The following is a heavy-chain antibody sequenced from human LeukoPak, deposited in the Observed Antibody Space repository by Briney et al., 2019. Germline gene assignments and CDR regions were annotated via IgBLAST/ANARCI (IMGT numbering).Heavy chain of an antibody. D-gene: IGHD5-18*01. CDR1: GDSLSSNSAA. CDR3: ARGCSYGFDY. CDR2: TYYRSKLYN. V-gene: IGHV6-1*01. J-gene: IGHJ4*02. Sequence: KPSHTLSLTCAISGDSLSSNSAAWTSIRQSPSRGLEWLGRTYYRSKLYNDYAVSVDSRINVNPETPKNQFSLQLNAVSPEDTAVYYCARGCSYGFDYWGQGTLVTVSS.